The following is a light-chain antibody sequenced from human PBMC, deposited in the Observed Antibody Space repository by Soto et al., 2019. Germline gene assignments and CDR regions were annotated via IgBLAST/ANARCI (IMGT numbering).Light chain of an antibody. CDR2: GVS. V-gene: IGKV3-20*01. Sequence: EIVLTQSPCTLSLSPGERATLSCRASQTVNSNNLAWYQRKPGQAPRLLVYGVSNRATGIPERFSGSGSGTDFTLTISRLEPEDFAVYYCQQYDNSPMYTFGQGTKVDIK. CDR3: QQYDNSPMYT. J-gene: IGKJ2*01. CDR1: QTVNSNN.